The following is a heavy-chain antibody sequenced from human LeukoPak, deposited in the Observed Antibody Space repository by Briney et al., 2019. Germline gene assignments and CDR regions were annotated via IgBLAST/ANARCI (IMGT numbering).Heavy chain of an antibody. D-gene: IGHD5-24*01. Sequence: ASVKVSCKASGYSFTGYYMHWVRQAPGQGLEWMGRINPNSGGTNYAQKFQGRVTMTRDTSISTAYMELSSLRSEDTAVYYCASGRWLQYPFDYWGQGTLVTVSS. CDR3: ASGRWLQYPFDY. CDR1: GYSFTGYY. V-gene: IGHV1-2*06. CDR2: INPNSGGT. J-gene: IGHJ4*02.